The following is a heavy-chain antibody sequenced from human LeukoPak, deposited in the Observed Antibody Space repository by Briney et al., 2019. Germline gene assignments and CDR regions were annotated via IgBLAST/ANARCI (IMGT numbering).Heavy chain of an antibody. CDR1: GYTFTGYY. J-gene: IGHJ5*02. V-gene: IGHV1-2*02. Sequence: ASVKVSCKASGYTFTGYYIHWVRQAPGQGLEWMGWINPNSGGTKYAQKFQGRFTMTRDTSISTAYMGLSRLRSDDTAVYYCAKGRVVAGTKSLTYNWFDPWGQGTLVTVSS. CDR2: INPNSGGT. CDR3: AKGRVVAGTKSLTYNWFDP. D-gene: IGHD6-19*01.